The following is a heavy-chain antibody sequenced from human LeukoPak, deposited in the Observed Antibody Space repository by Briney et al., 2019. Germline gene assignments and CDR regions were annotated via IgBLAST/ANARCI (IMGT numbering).Heavy chain of an antibody. CDR2: IYYSGST. Sequence: SETLSLTCAVSGYSLSNNNWWGWIRQPPGKGLEWIGNIYYSGSTYYNPSLKSRVTMSLDTCKNQFSLKLRSVTAADTAIYYCVRITLLASMDVWGQGTTVTVSS. J-gene: IGHJ6*02. CDR1: GYSLSNNNW. V-gene: IGHV4-28*01. CDR3: VRITLLASMDV.